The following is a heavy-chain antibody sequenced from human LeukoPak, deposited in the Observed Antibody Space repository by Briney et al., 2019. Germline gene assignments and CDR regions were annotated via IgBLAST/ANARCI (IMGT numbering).Heavy chain of an antibody. CDR2: IIPIFGTA. V-gene: IGHV1-69*13. CDR3: AKDVGPILFDY. D-gene: IGHD1-26*01. Sequence: RASVKVSCKASGGTFSSYAISWVRQAPGQGLEWMGGIIPIFGTANYAQKFQGRVTITADESTSTAYMELSSLRSEDTAVYYCAKDVGPILFDYWSQGTLVTVSS. J-gene: IGHJ4*02. CDR1: GGTFSSYA.